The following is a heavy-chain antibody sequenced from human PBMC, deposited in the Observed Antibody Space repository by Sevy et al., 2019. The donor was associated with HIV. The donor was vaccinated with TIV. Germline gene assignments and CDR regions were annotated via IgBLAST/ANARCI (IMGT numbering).Heavy chain of an antibody. CDR2: IYYNGHI. V-gene: IGHV4-59*08. Sequence: SETLSLTCTVSGGSITSLYWNWIRQPPGKGLEWIANIYYNGHINYNPSLKSRVTLSLDTSKNQFSLRLSSVTAADTAMYYCAGQNAWGRGYPWGHGTLVTVSS. CDR3: AGQNAWGRGYP. J-gene: IGHJ5*02. D-gene: IGHD1-26*01. CDR1: GGSITSLY.